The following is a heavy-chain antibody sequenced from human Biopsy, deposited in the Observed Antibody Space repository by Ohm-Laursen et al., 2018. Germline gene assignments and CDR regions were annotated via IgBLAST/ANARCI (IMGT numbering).Heavy chain of an antibody. V-gene: IGHV4-59*08. J-gene: IGHJ4*02. CDR3: ARRGSGGRSFDH. D-gene: IGHD2-15*01. CDR1: GGSISSFY. CDR2: ISDSGST. Sequence: SDTLPLTCAVSGGSISSFYWTWIRQPPGKGPEWIGDISDSGSTNYKPSLKSRVIISVGTSKNQFSLNLSSVTAADTAVYYCARRGSGGRSFDHWGQGTLVTVSS.